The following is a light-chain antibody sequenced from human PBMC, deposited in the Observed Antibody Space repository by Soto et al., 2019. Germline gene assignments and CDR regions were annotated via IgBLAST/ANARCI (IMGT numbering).Light chain of an antibody. Sequence: QSVLTQPASVSWSPGQSITISCTGTSSDVGAYDFVSWYQQHPDKAPKLMIYEVSNRPSGVSNRFSGSKSVNTATLTISGLQAEDEADYYCSSYTSSSTRVFGTGTRYRP. V-gene: IGLV2-14*03. CDR3: SSYTSSSTRV. CDR2: EVS. CDR1: SSDVGAYDF. J-gene: IGLJ1*01.